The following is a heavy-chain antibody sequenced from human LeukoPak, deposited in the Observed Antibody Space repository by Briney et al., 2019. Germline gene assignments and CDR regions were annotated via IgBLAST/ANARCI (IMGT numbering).Heavy chain of an antibody. CDR1: GNSISSGDNY. J-gene: IGHJ4*02. CDR2: IYTSGST. Sequence: SETLSLTCTVSGNSISSGDNYWSWIRQPAGKGLEWIGRIYTSGSTNYNPSLKSRVTISGDTSKNQFSLRLSSVTATDTAVYYCARASYSYDINGWVPFDYWGQGTLVTVSS. D-gene: IGHD3-22*01. CDR3: ARASYSYDINGWVPFDY. V-gene: IGHV4-61*02.